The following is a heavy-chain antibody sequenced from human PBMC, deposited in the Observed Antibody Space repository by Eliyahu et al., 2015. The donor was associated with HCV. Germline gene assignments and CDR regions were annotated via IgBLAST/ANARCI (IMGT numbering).Heavy chain of an antibody. CDR3: ARFTLMYSGLWSGLLGDGEYSGMDV. Sequence: QAQLKQWGAGLLKPSETLSLTCAVYGGSFSGYYWSXXRQPAGKGLEWIAEINHRGSTKFNPYLKSRVTISVDTSKNQFSLKLSSVTAADTGIYFCARFTLMYSGLWSGLLGDGEYSGMDVWGQGTTVTVSS. D-gene: IGHD3-3*01. CDR2: INHRGST. V-gene: IGHV4-34*02. J-gene: IGHJ6*02. CDR1: GGSFSGYY.